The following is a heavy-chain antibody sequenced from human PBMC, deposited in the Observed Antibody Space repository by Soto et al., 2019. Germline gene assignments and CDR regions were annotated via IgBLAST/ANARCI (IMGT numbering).Heavy chain of an antibody. CDR2: IRSNGGSK. CDR3: VKDEASKCGSYSVFDH. D-gene: IGHD1-26*01. Sequence: GGSLILSCSASGFNFSSYAMHWVRQAPGEGLEYVSAIRSNGGSKYYADSVKGRFISSRDNSKNTLYLQMSSLRAEDTAVYYCVKDEASKCGSYSVFDHWGQGTLVTVSS. V-gene: IGHV3-64D*06. CDR1: GFNFSSYA. J-gene: IGHJ4*02.